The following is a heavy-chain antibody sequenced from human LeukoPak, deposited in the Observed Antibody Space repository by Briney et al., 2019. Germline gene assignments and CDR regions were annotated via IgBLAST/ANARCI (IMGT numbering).Heavy chain of an antibody. Sequence: GGSLRLSCAASGFTFSDYYMSWNRQAPGKGLEWVSYISSSGSTIYYADSVKGRFTISRDNAKNSLYLQMNSLRAEDTAVYYCARVGDYVWGSPQDAFDIWGQGTMVTVSS. CDR2: ISSSGSTI. V-gene: IGHV3-11*01. J-gene: IGHJ3*02. CDR1: GFTFSDYY. D-gene: IGHD3-16*01. CDR3: ARVGDYVWGSPQDAFDI.